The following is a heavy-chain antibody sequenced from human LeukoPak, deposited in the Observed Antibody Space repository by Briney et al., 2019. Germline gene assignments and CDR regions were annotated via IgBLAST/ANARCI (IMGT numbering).Heavy chain of an antibody. Sequence: APLNVSCKASGYTFTTYAMNWVRQAPGQGLEWMGWINTNTGNPTYAQDFTGRFVFSLDTSVSTAYLQISSLKAEDTAVYYCASSYCSGGHCYPQQTVYYFDFWGQGSLVTVSS. CDR2: INTNTGNP. CDR3: ASSYCSGGHCYPQQTVYYFDF. D-gene: IGHD2-15*01. J-gene: IGHJ4*02. V-gene: IGHV7-4-1*02. CDR1: GYTFTTYA.